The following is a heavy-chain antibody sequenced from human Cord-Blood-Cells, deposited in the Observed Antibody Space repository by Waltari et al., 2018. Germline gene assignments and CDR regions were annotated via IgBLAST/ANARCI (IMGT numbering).Heavy chain of an antibody. J-gene: IGHJ4*02. CDR1: GYTLTELS. D-gene: IGHD2-15*01. CDR3: AAEYCSGGSCEYYFDY. Sequence: QVQLVQSGAEVKKPGASVKVSCTVSGYTLTELSMHWVRQAPGKGLEWMGGFGPEEGETINARKVQGRVTMTEDTSTDTAYMELSSLRSEDTAVYYCAAEYCSGGSCEYYFDYWSQGTLVTVSS. CDR2: FGPEEGET. V-gene: IGHV1-24*01.